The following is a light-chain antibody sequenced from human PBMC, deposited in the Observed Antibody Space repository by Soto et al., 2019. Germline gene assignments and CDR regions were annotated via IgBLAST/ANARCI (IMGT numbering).Light chain of an antibody. CDR3: MQALQTPRT. J-gene: IGKJ1*01. CDR2: LGS. Sequence: DIVMTQSPLSLPVTPGEPASISCTSSQSLLHSNGYNYLDWYLQKPGQSPQLLIYLGSNRASGVPDRFSGSGSGTDFTLRISRVEADDVGVYYCMQALQTPRTFGQGTKVEIK. V-gene: IGKV2-28*01. CDR1: QSLLHSNGYNY.